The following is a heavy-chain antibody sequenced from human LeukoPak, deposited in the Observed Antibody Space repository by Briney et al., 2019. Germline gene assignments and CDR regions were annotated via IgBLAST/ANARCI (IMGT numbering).Heavy chain of an antibody. V-gene: IGHV1-8*03. J-gene: IGHJ4*02. Sequence: ASVRVSCKASGYTFTSYDINWVRQATGQGLEWMGWMNPNSGNTGYAQKFQGRVNITRNTSISTAYMELSSLRSEDTAVYYCTRGGMDIDYWGQGTLVTVSS. D-gene: IGHD2-2*03. CDR2: MNPNSGNT. CDR1: GYTFTSYD. CDR3: TRGGMDIDY.